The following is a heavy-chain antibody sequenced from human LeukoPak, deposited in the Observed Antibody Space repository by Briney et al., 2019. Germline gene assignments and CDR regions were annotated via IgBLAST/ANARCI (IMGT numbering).Heavy chain of an antibody. J-gene: IGHJ4*02. Sequence: PGGSLRLSCAASGFTFKNYWMIWVRQAPGKGLEWVSTISGSDGSTYYADSLKGRFTISRDNSKNTLYLQMNSLRAEDTAVYYCAKMAQKEVRGPHFDYWGQGTLVTVSS. D-gene: IGHD3-10*01. CDR2: ISGSDGST. CDR1: GFTFKNYW. V-gene: IGHV3-23*01. CDR3: AKMAQKEVRGPHFDY.